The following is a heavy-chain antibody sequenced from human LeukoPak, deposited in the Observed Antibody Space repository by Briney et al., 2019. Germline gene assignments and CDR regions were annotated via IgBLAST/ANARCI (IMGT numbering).Heavy chain of an antibody. J-gene: IGHJ4*02. D-gene: IGHD3/OR15-3a*01. CDR3: ARALPWTMIFGVAPDY. V-gene: IGHV3-53*01. CDR1: WLTVNIKY. CDR2: IYSGGST. Sequence: PGGSLRLSCAPSWLTVNIKYMSYVGHAPGKGLECVSFIYSGGSTNYADSLKGRFTISRDNSKNTVYLQMNSLRAEDTAVYYCARALPWTMIFGVAPDYWGQGTLVSVSS.